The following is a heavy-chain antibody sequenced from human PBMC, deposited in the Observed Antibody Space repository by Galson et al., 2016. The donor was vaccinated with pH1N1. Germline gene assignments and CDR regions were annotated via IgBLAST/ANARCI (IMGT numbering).Heavy chain of an antibody. CDR1: GFSYSDYG. CDR2: MGTIGTQ. Sequence: SLRLSCAASGFSYSDYGMNWVRQAPGKGLEWVAYMGTIGTQYYADSVKGRFTIARDNAGKSLHLQMSSLTAKDTAIYHCVRLNYGDSFDHWGRGTLVIVSS. CDR3: VRLNYGDSFDH. D-gene: IGHD4-17*01. V-gene: IGHV3-69-1*01. J-gene: IGHJ4*02.